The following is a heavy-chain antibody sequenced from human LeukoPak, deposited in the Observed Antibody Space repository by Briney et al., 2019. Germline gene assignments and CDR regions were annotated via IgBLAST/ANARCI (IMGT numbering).Heavy chain of an antibody. D-gene: IGHD6-19*01. Sequence: GGSLRLSCAASDFTFSIYAMSWVRQAPGKGLEWVSAISGSGGSTYYADSVKGRFTISRNNSKNTLYLQMNSLRAEDTAVYYCAKVYSSGWYEMDYWGQGTLVTVSS. CDR1: DFTFSIYA. CDR2: ISGSGGST. CDR3: AKVYSSGWYEMDY. J-gene: IGHJ4*02. V-gene: IGHV3-23*01.